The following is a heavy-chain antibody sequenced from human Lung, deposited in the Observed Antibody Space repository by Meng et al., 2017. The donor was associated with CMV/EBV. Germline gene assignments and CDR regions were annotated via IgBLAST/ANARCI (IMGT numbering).Heavy chain of an antibody. Sequence: ASXXVSCKASGYTFTGYYLHWVRQAPGQGLEWMGWINSKIGDANYTQKFQGRVTVTRDTSISTAYMELKRLTYDDTAVYFCARKVFRASDAFAIWGQRKMV. CDR2: INSKIGDA. CDR3: ARKVFRASDAFAI. J-gene: IGHJ3*02. V-gene: IGHV1-2*02. CDR1: GYTFTGYY.